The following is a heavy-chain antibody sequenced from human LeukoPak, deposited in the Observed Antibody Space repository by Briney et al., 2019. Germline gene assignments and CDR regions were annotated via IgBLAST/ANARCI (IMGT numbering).Heavy chain of an antibody. CDR2: ISGSGGST. D-gene: IGHD6-19*01. J-gene: IGHJ3*02. Sequence: GGSLRLSCAASGLTFSSYAMSWVRQAPGKGLEWVSAISGSGGSTYYADSVKGRFTISRDNSKNTLYLQMNSLRGEDTAVYYCARRGGSRGWGAFDIWGQGTIVTVSS. CDR3: ARRGGSRGWGAFDI. V-gene: IGHV3-23*01. CDR1: GLTFSSYA.